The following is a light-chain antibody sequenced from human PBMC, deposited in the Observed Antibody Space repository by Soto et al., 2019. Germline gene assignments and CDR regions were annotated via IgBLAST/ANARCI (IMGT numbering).Light chain of an antibody. J-gene: IGKJ3*01. Sequence: DIQMTQSPSSLSASVGDRVTITCQASQDISNYLNWYQQKPGKDPKLLIYDASNLETGVPSRFSGSGSGTDFTFAISRLQPEDIATYYCQQYDNLPLSSGPGTKVDIK. CDR3: QQYDNLPLS. V-gene: IGKV1-33*01. CDR2: DAS. CDR1: QDISNY.